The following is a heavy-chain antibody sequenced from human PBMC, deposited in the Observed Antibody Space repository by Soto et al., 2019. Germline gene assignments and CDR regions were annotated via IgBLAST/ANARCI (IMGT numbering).Heavy chain of an antibody. CDR2: IKQDGSEK. CDR3: ARDPLSSKMYYFDY. CDR1: GFTFSSYW. J-gene: IGHJ4*02. V-gene: IGHV3-7*05. Sequence: GGSLRLSCAASGFTFSSYWMSWVRQAPGKGLEWVANIKQDGSEKYYVDSVKGRFTISRDNAKNSLYLQMNSLRAEDTAVYYCARDPLSSKMYYFDYWGQGTLVTVSS. D-gene: IGHD6-6*01.